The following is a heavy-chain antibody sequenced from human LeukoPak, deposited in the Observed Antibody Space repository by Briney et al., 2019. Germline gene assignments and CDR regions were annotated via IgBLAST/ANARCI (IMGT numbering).Heavy chain of an antibody. D-gene: IGHD2-2*01. CDR2: ISGSGGST. J-gene: IGHJ4*02. V-gene: IGHV3-23*01. CDR3: ANLMVMVSYAGDY. Sequence: PGRSLRLSCAASGFTFSSYAMSWVRQAPGKGLGWVSAISGSGGSTYYADSVKGRFTISRDNSKNTLYLQMNSLRAEDTAVYYCANLMVMVSYAGDYWGQGTLVTVSS. CDR1: GFTFSSYA.